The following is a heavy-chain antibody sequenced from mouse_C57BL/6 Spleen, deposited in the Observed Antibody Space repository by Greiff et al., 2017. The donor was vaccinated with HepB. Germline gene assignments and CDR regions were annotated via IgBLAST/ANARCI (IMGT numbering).Heavy chain of an antibody. V-gene: IGHV5-12*01. CDR3: ARGGSYAMDY. Sequence: EVMLVESGGGLVQPGGSLKLSCAASGFTFSDYYMYWVRQTPEKRLEWVAYISNGGGSTYYPDTVKGRFTISRDNAKNTLYLQMSRLKSEDTAMYYCARGGSYAMDYWGQGTSVTVSS. J-gene: IGHJ4*01. CDR1: GFTFSDYY. CDR2: ISNGGGST.